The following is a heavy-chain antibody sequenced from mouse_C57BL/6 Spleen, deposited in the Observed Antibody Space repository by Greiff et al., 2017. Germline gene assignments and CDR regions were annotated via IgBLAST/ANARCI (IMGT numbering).Heavy chain of an antibody. CDR3: ARRLGITTVVATDFDY. D-gene: IGHD1-1*01. Sequence: QVHVKQPGTELVKPGASVKLSCKASGYTFTSYWMHWVKQRPGQGLEWIGNINPSNGGTNYNEKFKSKATLTVDKSSSTAYMQLSSLTSEDSAVYYCARRLGITTVVATDFDYWGQGTTLTVSS. J-gene: IGHJ2*01. CDR1: GYTFTSYW. CDR2: INPSNGGT. V-gene: IGHV1-53*01.